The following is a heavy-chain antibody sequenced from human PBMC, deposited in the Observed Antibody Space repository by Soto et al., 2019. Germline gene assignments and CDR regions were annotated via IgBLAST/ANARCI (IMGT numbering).Heavy chain of an antibody. J-gene: IGHJ1*01. CDR2: ISSSSSFR. Sequence: PXGSLELSSAASGFTFSSYAMNWVRQAPGKGLEWVSSISSSSSFRYYANSVKGRFTISRDNAKNSLYLQMNSLRAEDTAVYYCARGAPGRDGYNLDFQHWGQGTLVTVSS. V-gene: IGHV3-21*01. CDR1: GFTFSSYA. D-gene: IGHD5-12*01. CDR3: ARGAPGRDGYNLDFQH.